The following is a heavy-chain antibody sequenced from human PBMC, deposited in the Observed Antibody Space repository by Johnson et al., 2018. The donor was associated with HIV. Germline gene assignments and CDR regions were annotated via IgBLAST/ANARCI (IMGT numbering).Heavy chain of an antibody. D-gene: IGHD3-10*01. Sequence: QVQLVESGGTLVNPGGSLRLSCAASGISFSDYYMSWVRQAPGKGLECISCISGSGRTRYYADSVKGRFTISRDNAKNSLYLQMNSLRAEDTARYYCAAGGAVDLWGQGTMVMVSS. CDR1: GISFSDYY. J-gene: IGHJ3*01. CDR2: ISGSGRTR. CDR3: AAGGAVDL. V-gene: IGHV3-11*04.